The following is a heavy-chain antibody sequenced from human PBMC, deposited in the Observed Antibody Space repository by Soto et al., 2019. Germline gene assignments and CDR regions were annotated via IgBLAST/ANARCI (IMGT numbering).Heavy chain of an antibody. CDR3: ARFYGNAFDI. J-gene: IGHJ3*02. CDR1: GGSVSSDSYN. V-gene: IGHV4-39*01. CDR2: IYYSGST. D-gene: IGHD4-17*01. Sequence: QLQLQESGPGLVKPSEPLSLTCTVSGGSVSSDSYNWDWIRQPPGKGLEWIGTIYYSGSTDYNPSLKSRVTISEDTSNNQFSLMVTSVTAADTSVYYRARFYGNAFDIWGRGATVTVS.